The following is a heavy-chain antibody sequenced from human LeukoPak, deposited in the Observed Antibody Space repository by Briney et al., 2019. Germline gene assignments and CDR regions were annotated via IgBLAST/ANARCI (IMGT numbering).Heavy chain of an antibody. D-gene: IGHD4-17*01. CDR3: ARPGGDYTNWFDP. Sequence: SQTLSLTCTVSGDSISSGYYWSWIRQPPGKGLEWIGEINHSGSTNYNPSLKSRVTISVDTSKNQFSLKLSSVTAADTAVYYCARPGGDYTNWFDPWGQGTLVTVSS. V-gene: IGHV4-34*01. J-gene: IGHJ5*02. CDR2: INHSGST. CDR1: GDSISSGYY.